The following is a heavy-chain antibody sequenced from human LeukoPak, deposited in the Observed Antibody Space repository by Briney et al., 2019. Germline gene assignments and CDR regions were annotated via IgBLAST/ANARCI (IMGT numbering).Heavy chain of an antibody. D-gene: IGHD1-26*01. CDR3: VKESSGSCYIGAFDI. Sequence: PGGSLRLSCSASRFTFSNYAIHWVRQAPGKGLEYVSGISSNGGSTYYAESVKGRFITSRDNSKNMLYLQMSSLRAEDTAVYYCVKESSGSCYIGAFDIWGQGTMVTVSS. J-gene: IGHJ3*02. CDR2: ISSNGGST. V-gene: IGHV3-64D*09. CDR1: RFTFSNYA.